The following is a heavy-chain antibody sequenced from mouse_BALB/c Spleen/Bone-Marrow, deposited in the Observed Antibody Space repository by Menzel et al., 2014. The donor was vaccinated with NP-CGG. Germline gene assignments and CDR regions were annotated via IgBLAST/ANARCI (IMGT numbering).Heavy chain of an antibody. Sequence: EVKVVESGGGLVQPGGSLKLSCAASGFDFSRYWMSWVRQAPGKGLQWIGEINPDSRTINYTPSLKDKFIISSDNAKNTLYLQMSKVRSEDTALYYCARGDYYGHLDYWGQGTTLTVSS. V-gene: IGHV4-1*02. J-gene: IGHJ2*01. CDR2: INPDSRTI. CDR1: GFDFSRYW. D-gene: IGHD2-1*01. CDR3: ARGDYYGHLDY.